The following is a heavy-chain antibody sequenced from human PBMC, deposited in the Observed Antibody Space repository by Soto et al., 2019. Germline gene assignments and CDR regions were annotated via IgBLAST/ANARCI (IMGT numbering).Heavy chain of an antibody. Sequence: EVQLLESGGGLVQPGGSLRLSCAASGFTFSSYAMSWVRQAPGKGLEWVSAISGSGGSTYYADSVKGRFTISRDNSKNTLYLKMNSRRAEDTAVYYCAKGSSGWYERFDYWGQGTLVTVSS. V-gene: IGHV3-23*01. J-gene: IGHJ4*02. CDR3: AKGSSGWYERFDY. CDR2: ISGSGGST. CDR1: GFTFSSYA. D-gene: IGHD6-19*01.